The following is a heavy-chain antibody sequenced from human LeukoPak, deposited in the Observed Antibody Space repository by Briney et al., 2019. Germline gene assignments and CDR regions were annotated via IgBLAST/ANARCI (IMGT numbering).Heavy chain of an antibody. CDR3: ARRSMGYCSSTSCSFDY. V-gene: IGHV4-39*01. CDR2: IYYSGST. J-gene: IGHJ4*02. Sequence: SQTLSLTCTVSGGSISSGGYYWSWIRQPPGKGLEWIGSIYYSGSTYYNPSLKSRVTISVDTSKNQFSLKLSSVTAADTAVYYCARRSMGYCSSTSCSFDYWGQGTLVTVSS. CDR1: GGSISSGGYY. D-gene: IGHD2-2*01.